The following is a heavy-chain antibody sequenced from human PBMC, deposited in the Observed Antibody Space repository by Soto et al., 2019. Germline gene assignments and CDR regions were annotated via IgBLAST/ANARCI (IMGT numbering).Heavy chain of an antibody. CDR1: GFTFGSYA. CDR3: AKAPGSSWNRRGYYGMDV. J-gene: IGHJ6*02. V-gene: IGHV3-23*01. Sequence: PGGSLRLSCAASGFTFGSYAMTWVRQAPGKGLEWVSAISGSGASTYYGDSVKGRFTISRDNSKNTLYLQLNSLGAEDTAVYYCAKAPGSSWNRRGYYGMDVWGQGTTVTVSS. D-gene: IGHD1-1*01. CDR2: ISGSGAST.